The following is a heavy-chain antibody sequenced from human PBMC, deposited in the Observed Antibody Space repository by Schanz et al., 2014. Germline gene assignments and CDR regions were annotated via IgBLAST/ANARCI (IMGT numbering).Heavy chain of an antibody. CDR1: GLIFSNYV. V-gene: IGHV3-23*01. CDR3: AKSERNED. CDR2: IGTSGST. J-gene: IGHJ4*02. Sequence: EVQLLESGGGLVQPGGSLKLSCAASGLIFSNYVMSWVRQAPGKGLEWVSTIGTSGSTNYAESVKGRFTISRDNSKNTLYLQMNSLRAEDTAVYFCAKSERNEDWGQGTLVTVSS. D-gene: IGHD1-1*01.